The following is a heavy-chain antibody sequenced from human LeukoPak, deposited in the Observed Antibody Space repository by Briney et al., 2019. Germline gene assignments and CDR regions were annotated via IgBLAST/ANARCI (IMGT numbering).Heavy chain of an antibody. V-gene: IGHV1-18*01. Sequence: ASVKVSCKASGYTLTSYGISWVRQAPGQGLEWMGWISAYNGNTNYAQKLQGRVTMTTDTSTSTAYMELRSLRSDDTAVYYCARDGLVATPYGMDVWGQGTTVTVSS. D-gene: IGHD5-12*01. CDR3: ARDGLVATPYGMDV. J-gene: IGHJ6*02. CDR1: GYTLTSYG. CDR2: ISAYNGNT.